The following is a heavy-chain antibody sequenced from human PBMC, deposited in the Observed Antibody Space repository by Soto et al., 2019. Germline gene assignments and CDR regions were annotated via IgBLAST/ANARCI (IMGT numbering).Heavy chain of an antibody. J-gene: IGHJ6*03. CDR2: NYYSGST. Sequence: SETLSLTCTVSGGSISSYYWSWIRQPPGKGLEWIGYNYYSGSTNYNPSLKSRVTISVDTSKNQFSLKLSSVTAADTAVYYCARNMMVFWNVYYYYYYMDVWGKXTTVTVSS. D-gene: IGHD3-3*01. CDR3: ARNMMVFWNVYYYYYYMDV. CDR1: GGSISSYY. V-gene: IGHV4-59*08.